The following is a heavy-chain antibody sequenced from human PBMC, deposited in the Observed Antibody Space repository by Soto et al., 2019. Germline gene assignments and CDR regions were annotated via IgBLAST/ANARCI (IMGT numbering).Heavy chain of an antibody. CDR1: GGTFSSYA. Sequence: QVRLVQYGAEVKKPGSSVKVSCEASGGTFSSYAVTWVRQAPGQGLEWMGGIIPIVSTTNYAQKVQGRLTISEYKSTSTSYLELSSLRSEDTGVYYWARVGYIFWSRYHYYGMDVWGQGTTVTVSS. D-gene: IGHD3-3*01. CDR3: ARVGYIFWSRYHYYGMDV. CDR2: IIPIVSTT. J-gene: IGHJ6*02. V-gene: IGHV1-69*06.